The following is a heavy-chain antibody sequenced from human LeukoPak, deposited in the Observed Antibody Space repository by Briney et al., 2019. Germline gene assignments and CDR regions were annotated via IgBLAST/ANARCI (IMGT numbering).Heavy chain of an antibody. CDR2: IYYSGST. Sequence: PSETLSLTCTVSGGSISSGDYYWGWIRQPPGKGLEWIGCIYYSGSTYYNPSLKSRVTISVDTSKNQFSLKLSSVTAADTAVYYCARHKEEVYYFDYWGQGTLVTVSS. J-gene: IGHJ4*02. CDR1: GGSISSGDYY. CDR3: ARHKEEVYYFDY. D-gene: IGHD5/OR15-5a*01. V-gene: IGHV4-30-4*01.